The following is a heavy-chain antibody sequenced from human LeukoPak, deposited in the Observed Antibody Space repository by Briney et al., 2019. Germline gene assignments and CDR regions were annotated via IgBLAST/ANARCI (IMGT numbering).Heavy chain of an antibody. CDR2: ISGSGGST. Sequence: GVSLRLSCAASGFTFGSYAMSWVRQAPGKGLEWVSAISGSGGSTYYADSVKGRFTISRDNSKNTLYLQMNSLRAEDTAVYYCAKVGSSWITIYYFDYWGQGTLVTVSS. CDR1: GFTFGSYA. D-gene: IGHD6-13*01. J-gene: IGHJ4*02. CDR3: AKVGSSWITIYYFDY. V-gene: IGHV3-23*01.